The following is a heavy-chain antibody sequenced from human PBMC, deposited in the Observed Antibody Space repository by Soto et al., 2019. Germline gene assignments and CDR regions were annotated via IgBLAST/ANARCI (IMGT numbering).Heavy chain of an antibody. J-gene: IGHJ4*02. D-gene: IGHD1-26*01. CDR1: GFTFSSYS. V-gene: IGHV3-64D*08. CDR2: ISSNGDST. Sequence: GGSLRLSCAASGFTFSSYSMNWVRQAPGKGLEYVSGISSNGDSTYYADSVKGRFTISRDNSKNTLYLQMSSLRAEDTAVYYCVKGRVGVTIHDYWGQGTLVTVSS. CDR3: VKGRVGVTIHDY.